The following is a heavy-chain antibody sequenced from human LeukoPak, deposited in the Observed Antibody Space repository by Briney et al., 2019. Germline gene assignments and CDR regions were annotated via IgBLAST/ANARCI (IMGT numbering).Heavy chain of an antibody. V-gene: IGHV3-13*01. J-gene: IGHJ2*01. CDR1: GFTFSKDD. CDR2: IGVTGDT. Sequence: GGSLRLSCAASGFTFSKDDFHWVRQAPGKGLEWVAAIGVTGDTYYADSVKGRFTISREDAANSLYLQMRSLGAGDTALYYCTKDFCGSRAACAGGSYYDFWGRGALVTVSS. D-gene: IGHD2-15*01. CDR3: TKDFCGSRAACAGGSYYDF.